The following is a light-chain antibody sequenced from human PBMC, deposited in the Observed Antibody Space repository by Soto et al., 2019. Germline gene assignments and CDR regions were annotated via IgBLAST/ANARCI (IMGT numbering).Light chain of an antibody. CDR2: NVY. CDR1: SSDVGAYNF. Sequence: LAQPASVSGSPGQSITISCTGTSSDVGAYNFVSWHQQHPGKAPKLMIYNVYDRPSGISYRFSGSKSGNTASLTISGLQGEDEADYYCSAYTVSRTYVFGTGTKVTVL. J-gene: IGLJ1*01. CDR3: SAYTVSRTYV. V-gene: IGLV2-14*03.